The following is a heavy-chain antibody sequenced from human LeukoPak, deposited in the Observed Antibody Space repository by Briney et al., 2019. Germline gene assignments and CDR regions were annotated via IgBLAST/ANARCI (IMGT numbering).Heavy chain of an antibody. J-gene: IGHJ6*02. Sequence: ASVKVSCKASGYSFNGYSITWVRQARGQGLEWMGWTSTYTGDRKVAQRLQGRLTMTTDSSTSTAYMELTSLESADTAAYYCARFSSSWYSPYGMDVWGQGTTITVSS. CDR1: GYSFNGYS. V-gene: IGHV1-18*01. D-gene: IGHD6-13*01. CDR2: TSTYTGDR. CDR3: ARFSSSWYSPYGMDV.